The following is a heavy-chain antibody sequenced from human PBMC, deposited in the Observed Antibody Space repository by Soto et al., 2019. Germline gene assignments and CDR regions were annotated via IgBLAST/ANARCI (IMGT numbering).Heavy chain of an antibody. CDR1: GGSISSAGFS. Sequence: SETLSLTCAVSGGSISSAGFSWTWIRQHPGKGLEWIGSMYYSGSTYYNPSLKSRVSISVDSSRNQFSLMLTSVTAADTAVYYCAREPCSGCSFDYLGQGTLVTVSS. D-gene: IGHD6-19*01. V-gene: IGHV4-31*11. CDR2: MYYSGST. J-gene: IGHJ4*02. CDR3: AREPCSGCSFDY.